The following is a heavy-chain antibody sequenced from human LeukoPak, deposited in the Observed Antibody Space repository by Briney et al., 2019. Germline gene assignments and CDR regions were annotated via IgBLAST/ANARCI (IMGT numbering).Heavy chain of an antibody. Sequence: GGSLRLSCAASGFTFSSYAMHWVRQAPGKGLEWVAVISYDGSNKYYADSVKGRFTISRDNSKNTLYLQMNSLRAEDTAVYYCARDCYDILIGYDNWFDPWGQGTLVTVSS. D-gene: IGHD3-9*01. J-gene: IGHJ5*02. V-gene: IGHV3-30*04. CDR3: ARDCYDILIGYDNWFDP. CDR2: ISYDGSNK. CDR1: GFTFSSYA.